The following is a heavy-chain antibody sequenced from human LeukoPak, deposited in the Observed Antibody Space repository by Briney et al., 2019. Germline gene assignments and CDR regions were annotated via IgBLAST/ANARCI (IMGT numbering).Heavy chain of an antibody. D-gene: IGHD2-2*01. Sequence: ASVKVSCKASGYTLTSYDINWVRQATGQGLEWMGWMNPNSGNTGYAQKFQGSVTITRNTSISTAYMELSSLRPEDTAVYYCARGPVVCSSTSCSFRQYYYMDVWGKGTTVTVSS. CDR1: GYTLTSYD. J-gene: IGHJ6*03. CDR2: MNPNSGNT. V-gene: IGHV1-8*03. CDR3: ARGPVVCSSTSCSFRQYYYMDV.